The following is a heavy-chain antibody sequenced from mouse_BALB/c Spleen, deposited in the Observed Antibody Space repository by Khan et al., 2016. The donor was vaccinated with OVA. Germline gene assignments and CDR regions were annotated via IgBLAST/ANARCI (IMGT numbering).Heavy chain of an antibody. Sequence: QIQLVQSGPELKKPGETVKISCKASGYTFTNYGLNWVKQAPGKGLQWMGWINTNTGEPTYAVDFKGRFAFSLETSVSTAYLQINNHKDEDTATYFCARPPYFSYVMDYWGQGTSVTVSA. V-gene: IGHV9-3-1*01. J-gene: IGHJ4*01. CDR3: ARPPYFSYVMDY. D-gene: IGHD2-10*01. CDR2: INTNTGEP. CDR1: GYTFTNYG.